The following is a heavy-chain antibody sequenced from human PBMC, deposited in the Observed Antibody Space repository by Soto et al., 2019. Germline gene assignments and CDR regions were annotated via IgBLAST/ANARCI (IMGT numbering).Heavy chain of an antibody. CDR3: AKVERYYYDSSGYYSSPLF. Sequence: EVQLLESGGGLVQPGGSLRLSCAASGFTLSSYAMSWVRQAPGKGLEWVSAISGSGRTTYYADSVKGRFTISRDTSKNTLYLQMNSLRAEDTAVYYCAKVERYYYDSSGYYSSPLFWGQGTLVTVSS. V-gene: IGHV3-23*01. J-gene: IGHJ4*02. CDR1: GFTLSSYA. CDR2: ISGSGRTT. D-gene: IGHD3-22*01.